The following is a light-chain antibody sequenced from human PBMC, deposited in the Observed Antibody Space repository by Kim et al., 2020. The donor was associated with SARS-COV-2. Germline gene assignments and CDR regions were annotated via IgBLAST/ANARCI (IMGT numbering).Light chain of an antibody. CDR2: GAS. CDR1: QTFTSTY. Sequence: FSPGTLATLSRRACQTFTSTYLAWYQQKPGQTPRLLIYGASSRATGIPDRFSGSGSGIDFTLTFSGLEPEYFAVYYCQQYGSSPRFGGGAKVDIK. CDR3: QQYGSSPR. J-gene: IGKJ4*01. V-gene: IGKV3-20*01.